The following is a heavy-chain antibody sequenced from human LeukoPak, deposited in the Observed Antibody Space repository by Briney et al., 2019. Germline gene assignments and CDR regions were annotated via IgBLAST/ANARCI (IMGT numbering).Heavy chain of an antibody. Sequence: ASVKVSCKASGYTSTGYYMHWVRQAPGQGLEWMGWINPNSGGTNYAQKFQGRVTMTRDTSISTAYMELSRLRSDDTAVYYCARENENQNPFDYWGQGTLVTVSS. CDR2: INPNSGGT. V-gene: IGHV1-2*02. D-gene: IGHD1-14*01. J-gene: IGHJ4*02. CDR3: ARENENQNPFDY. CDR1: GYTSTGYY.